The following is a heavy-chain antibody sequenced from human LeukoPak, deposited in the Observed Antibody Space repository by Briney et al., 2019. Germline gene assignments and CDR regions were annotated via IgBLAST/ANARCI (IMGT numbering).Heavy chain of an antibody. CDR1: GGTFSSYA. Sequence: SVKVSFKASGGTFSSYAISWVRQAPGQGLEGMGGIIPIFGTANYAQKFQGRVTITADESTSTAYMELSSLRSEDTAVYYCARELESEMGGAFDIWGQGTMVTVSS. D-gene: IGHD5-24*01. V-gene: IGHV1-69*01. CDR2: IIPIFGTA. J-gene: IGHJ3*02. CDR3: ARELESEMGGAFDI.